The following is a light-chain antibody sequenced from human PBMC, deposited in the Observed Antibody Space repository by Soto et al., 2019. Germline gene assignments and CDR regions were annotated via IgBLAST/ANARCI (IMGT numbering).Light chain of an antibody. V-gene: IGLV2-23*01. CDR3: CSYAGIITWV. CDR2: EGS. CDR1: SSDVGSYNL. J-gene: IGLJ3*02. Sequence: QSALTQPASVSGSPGQSITISCTGTSSDVGSYNLVSWYQQHPGKAPKLMIYEGSKRPSGVSNRFSGSKSGNTASLTISGLQAEDEADYYCCSYAGIITWVFGGGTKVTVL.